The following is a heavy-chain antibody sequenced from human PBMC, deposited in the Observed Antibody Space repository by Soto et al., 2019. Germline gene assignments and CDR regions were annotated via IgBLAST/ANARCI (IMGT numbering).Heavy chain of an antibody. Sequence: QVLLVQSGTEVKKPGSSVKVSCQASGGTSSDYALTWVRQAPGQGLEWMGGIILIFGTANYAQRFQGRVPITADESSGTAYVELSSLKSEDTAVYYCAGLFQYGSGTFDALDVCGHGTLVMVSS. CDR1: GGTSSDYA. D-gene: IGHD3-10*01. J-gene: IGHJ3*01. CDR3: AGLFQYGSGTFDALDV. CDR2: IILIFGTA. V-gene: IGHV1-69*01.